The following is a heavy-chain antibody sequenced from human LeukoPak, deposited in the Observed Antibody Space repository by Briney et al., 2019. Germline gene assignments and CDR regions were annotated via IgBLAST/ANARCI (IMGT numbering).Heavy chain of an antibody. CDR1: GFTFTKYW. CDR3: ARANPGDLTP. Sequence: PGGSLRLSCAASGFTFTKYWIRWVRQAPGEGPVWVPRITSDGSGKNYADSVKGRFTISRDNAKNTAYLQMNSLRPEDTAVYYCARANPGDLTPWGQGTLVIVSS. D-gene: IGHD3-16*01. CDR2: ITSDGSGK. V-gene: IGHV3-74*01. J-gene: IGHJ5*02.